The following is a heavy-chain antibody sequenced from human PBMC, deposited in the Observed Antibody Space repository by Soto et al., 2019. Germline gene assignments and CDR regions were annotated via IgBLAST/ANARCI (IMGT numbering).Heavy chain of an antibody. CDR2: IYYSGST. D-gene: IGHD1-26*01. CDR3: AKDRGGYNKPVDY. V-gene: IGHV4-59*12. CDR1: GGSISSYY. J-gene: IGHJ4*02. Sequence: SETLSLTCTVSGGSISSYYWSWIRQPPGKGLEWIGYIYYSGSTNYNPSLKSRVTISVDTSKNQFSLKLSSVTAADTAVYYCAKDRGGYNKPVDYWGQGTLVTVSS.